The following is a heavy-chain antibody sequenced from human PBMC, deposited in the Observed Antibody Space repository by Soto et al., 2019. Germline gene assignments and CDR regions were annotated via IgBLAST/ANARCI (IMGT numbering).Heavy chain of an antibody. CDR3: ARDISASDGDY. CDR1: GYSISSGYY. V-gene: IGHV4-38-2*02. CDR2: IHHSGST. Sequence: LSLTCSVSGYSISSGYYWGWIRQAPGKGLEWIGNIHHSGSTYYNPSLESRVTISIDTSKNQFSLRLTSVTAADTAIYYCARDISASDGDYWGQGTLVTVSS. J-gene: IGHJ4*02. D-gene: IGHD2-21*01.